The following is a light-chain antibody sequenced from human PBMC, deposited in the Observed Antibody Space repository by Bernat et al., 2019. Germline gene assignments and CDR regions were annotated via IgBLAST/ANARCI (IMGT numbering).Light chain of an antibody. V-gene: IGKV1-9*01. CDR2: AAS. CDR3: QQLNSYPRT. J-gene: IGKJ2*02. Sequence: DIQLTQSPSFLSASVGDRVTITCRASQGISSYLDWYQQKPGKAPKLLIYAASTLQSGVPSRFSGSGSGTEFTLTISSLQPDAFATYYCQQLNSYPRTFGHGTKLEFK. CDR1: QGISSY.